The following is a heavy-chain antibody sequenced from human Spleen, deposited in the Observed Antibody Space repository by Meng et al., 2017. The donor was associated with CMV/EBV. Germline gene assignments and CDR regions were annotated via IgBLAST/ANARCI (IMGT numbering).Heavy chain of an antibody. V-gene: IGHV4-34*01. J-gene: IGHJ4*02. CDR2: INISGST. CDR3: ARGSWVYSDDDETTGLDY. CDR1: VRVHA. Sequence: VRVHAGGLIPDPPVEGLEWIGEINISGSTTASPSLTSRLTISVDASNNQFSLTLTSVTAADTAVYYCARGSWVYSDDDETTGLDYWGPGTLVTVSS. D-gene: IGHD5-12*01.